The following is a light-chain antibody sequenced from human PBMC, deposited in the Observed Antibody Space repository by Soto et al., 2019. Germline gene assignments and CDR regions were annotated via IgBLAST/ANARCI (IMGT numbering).Light chain of an antibody. CDR3: SSFAGSSNVI. CDR1: SIDVGAYNY. V-gene: IGLV2-8*01. Sequence: QSALTQPPSASGSPGQSVTFSCIGTSIDVGAYNYVSWYQQHPGKAPKLMIYEVSKRPSGVPDRFSGSKSANTASLTVSGLQAEDEADYYCSSFAGSSNVIFGGGTKVTVL. CDR2: EVS. J-gene: IGLJ2*01.